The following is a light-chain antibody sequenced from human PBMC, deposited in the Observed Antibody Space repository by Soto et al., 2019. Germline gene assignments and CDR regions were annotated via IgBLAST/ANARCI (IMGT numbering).Light chain of an antibody. CDR1: QSVSSNY. Sequence: EIVLTQSPGTLSLSPGERATLSCRAGQSVSSNYLAWYQQKPGQAPRLLIYDASTRATGIPDRFSGSGSGTDFTLTISRVEPEDFAVYYCQCYGSSRVLTFGGGTKVEIK. V-gene: IGKV3-20*01. CDR2: DAS. J-gene: IGKJ4*01. CDR3: QCYGSSRVLT.